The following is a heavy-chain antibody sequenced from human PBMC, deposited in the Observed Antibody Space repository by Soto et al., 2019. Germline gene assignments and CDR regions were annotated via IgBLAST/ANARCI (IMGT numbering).Heavy chain of an antibody. CDR3: ARDASFCSGGSCYPGDVFDF. CDR2: IYYSGST. D-gene: IGHD2-15*01. J-gene: IGHJ3*01. CDR1: GGSISSGGYY. V-gene: IGHV4-31*03. Sequence: SETLSLTCTVSGGSISSGGYYWSWIRQHPGKGLEWIGYIYYSGSTYYNPSLKSRVTIPVDTSKNQFSLKLSSVTAADTAVYYCARDASFCSGGSCYPGDVFDFWGQGTMV.